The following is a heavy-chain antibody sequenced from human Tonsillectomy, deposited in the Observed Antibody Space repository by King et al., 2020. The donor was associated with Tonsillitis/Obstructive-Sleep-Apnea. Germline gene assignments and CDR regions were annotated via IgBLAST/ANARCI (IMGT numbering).Heavy chain of an antibody. Sequence: VQLVESGAEVKKPGESLRISCKGSGYSFTSYWISWVRQMPGKGLEWMGRIDPSDSYTNYSPSFQGHVTISADKSISTAYLQWSSLKASDTAMYYCATRPYTIFGVVYWGQGTLVTVSS. D-gene: IGHD3-3*01. CDR1: GYSFTSYW. V-gene: IGHV5-10-1*01. CDR2: IDPSDSYT. J-gene: IGHJ4*02. CDR3: ATRPYTIFGVVY.